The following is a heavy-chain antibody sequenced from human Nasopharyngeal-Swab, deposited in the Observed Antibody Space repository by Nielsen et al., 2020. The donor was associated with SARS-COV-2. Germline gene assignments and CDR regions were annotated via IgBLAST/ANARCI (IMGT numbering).Heavy chain of an antibody. D-gene: IGHD3-22*01. Sequence: ASVKVSYKASGYTFTSYGISWVRQAPGQGLEWMGWISAYNGNTNYAQKLQGRVTMTTDTSTSTAYMELRSLRSDDTAVYYCARIRAFDPRHYYDSSPDFDYWGQGTLVTVSS. J-gene: IGHJ4*02. V-gene: IGHV1-18*01. CDR1: GYTFTSYG. CDR3: ARIRAFDPRHYYDSSPDFDY. CDR2: ISAYNGNT.